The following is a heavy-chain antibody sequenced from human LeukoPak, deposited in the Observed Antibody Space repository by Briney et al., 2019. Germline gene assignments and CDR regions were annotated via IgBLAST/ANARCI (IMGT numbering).Heavy chain of an antibody. CDR1: GGSISSSSYY. CDR2: IYHSGST. V-gene: IGHV4-39*07. D-gene: IGHD1-26*01. CDR3: ARDREGATLRRAGMDV. Sequence: SETLSLTCTVSGGSISSSSYYWGWIRQPPGKGLEWIGEIYHSGSTNYNPSLKSRVTISVDKSKNQFSLKLSSVTAADTAVYYCARDREGATLRRAGMDVWGKGTTVTVSS. J-gene: IGHJ6*04.